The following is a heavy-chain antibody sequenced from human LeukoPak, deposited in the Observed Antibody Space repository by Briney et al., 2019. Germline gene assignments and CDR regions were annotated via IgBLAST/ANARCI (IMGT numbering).Heavy chain of an antibody. Sequence: SETLSLTCTVSGGSISSSSYYWGWIRQPPGKGLEWIGSIYYSGSTYYNPSLKSRVTISVDTSKNQFSLQLSSVTAADTAVYYCARQDYDSSGYYSLNYFDYWGQGTLATVSS. CDR3: ARQDYDSSGYYSLNYFDY. J-gene: IGHJ4*02. D-gene: IGHD3-22*01. V-gene: IGHV4-39*01. CDR2: IYYSGST. CDR1: GGSISSSSYY.